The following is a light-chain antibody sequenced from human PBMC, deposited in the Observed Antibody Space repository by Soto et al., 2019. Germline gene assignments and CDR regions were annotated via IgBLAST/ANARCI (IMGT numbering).Light chain of an antibody. J-gene: IGKJ1*01. CDR2: GAS. CDR1: QSISSN. CDR3: QHYNNWPPWT. Sequence: EIVMTQSPATLSVSPGERVTLSCRASQSISSNLAWYQQKPGQAPRLLIYGASTRATGIPARFSGSGSGTEFTLTISSLQSEDFAVYYCQHYNNWPPWTFGKGTKVEI. V-gene: IGKV3-15*01.